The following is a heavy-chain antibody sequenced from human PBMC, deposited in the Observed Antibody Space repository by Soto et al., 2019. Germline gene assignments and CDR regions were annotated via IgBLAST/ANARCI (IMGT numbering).Heavy chain of an antibody. D-gene: IGHD4-17*01. Sequence: QVQLVQSGAEVKKPGASVKVSCKASGYAFSQFYIHWMRQAPGQGLEWMGWINTNSGRTKFAQNFQGWVTLTRDTSIKTVYMDLSGPKSDATAVYYCARESGGTTATLDYYYFYMDVWGKGTTVTVSS. V-gene: IGHV1-2*04. CDR1: GYAFSQFY. CDR2: INTNSGRT. CDR3: ARESGGTTATLDYYYFYMDV. J-gene: IGHJ6*03.